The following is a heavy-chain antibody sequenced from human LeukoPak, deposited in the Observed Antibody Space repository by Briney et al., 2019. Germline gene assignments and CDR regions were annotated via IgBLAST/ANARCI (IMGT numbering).Heavy chain of an antibody. CDR3: ARSPPDRASGLFDY. J-gene: IGHJ4*02. CDR1: RFTFSSYW. Sequence: GGSLRLSCAASRFTFSSYWMHWVRQAPGKGLVWVSRINTDGSGTSYADSVKGRFTISRDNAKNTLYLQMNSLRAEDTAVYYCARSPPDRASGLFDYWGQGTLVTVSS. D-gene: IGHD1-14*01. CDR2: INTDGSGT. V-gene: IGHV3-74*01.